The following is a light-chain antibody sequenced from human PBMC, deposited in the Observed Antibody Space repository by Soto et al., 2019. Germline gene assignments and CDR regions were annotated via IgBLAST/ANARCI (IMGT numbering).Light chain of an antibody. V-gene: IGKV1-5*03. Sequence: DIQMTQSPSTLSASVGDRVTITCRASPSISNWLAWYQQKPGKAPKLLIYKASSLQSGVPSRFSGSGSGTEFTLTISSLHPDDFATYYCQQHNSYSGTFGQGTKVEIK. CDR2: KAS. CDR1: PSISNW. CDR3: QQHNSYSGT. J-gene: IGKJ1*01.